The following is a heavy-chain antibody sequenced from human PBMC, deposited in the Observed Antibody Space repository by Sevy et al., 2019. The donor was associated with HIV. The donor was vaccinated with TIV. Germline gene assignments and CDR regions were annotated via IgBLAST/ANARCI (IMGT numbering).Heavy chain of an antibody. D-gene: IGHD4-17*01. CDR2: IYDSGHT. J-gene: IGHJ3*02. Sequence: SETLSLTCTVSGGSFSTYSWNWIRQSPGKGLEWIGYIYDSGHTNYNPSLKSRVTISVDTSQNQFSLKLNSVTAADTAVYYCAREKGTVTILSAFDIWGQGTRVTVSS. CDR1: GGSFSTYS. CDR3: AREKGTVTILSAFDI. V-gene: IGHV4-59*01.